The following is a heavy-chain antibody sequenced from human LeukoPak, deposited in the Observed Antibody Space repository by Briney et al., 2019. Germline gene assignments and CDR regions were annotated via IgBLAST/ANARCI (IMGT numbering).Heavy chain of an antibody. CDR3: ARGPPYYYGSSGYYYGSRRYYYYYMDV. J-gene: IGHJ6*03. CDR1: GGSISSYY. CDR2: IYYSGST. V-gene: IGHV4-59*12. Sequence: SSETLSLTCTVSGGSISSYYWSWIRQPPGKGLEWIGYIYYSGSTNYNPSLKSRVTISVDTSKNQFSLKLSSVTAADTAVYYCARGPPYYYGSSGYYYGSRRYYYYYMDVWGKGTTVTVSS. D-gene: IGHD3-22*01.